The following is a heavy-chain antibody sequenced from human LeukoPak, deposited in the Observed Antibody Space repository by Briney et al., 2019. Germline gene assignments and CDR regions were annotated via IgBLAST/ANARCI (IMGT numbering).Heavy chain of an antibody. CDR3: AKKEGSWYTDYFDY. CDR2: ISGSGGST. V-gene: IGHV3-23*01. CDR1: GFTFSSYS. J-gene: IGHJ4*02. D-gene: IGHD6-13*01. Sequence: PGGSLRLSCAASGFTFSSYSMNWVRQAPGKGLEWVSAISGSGGSTYYADSVKGRFTISRDNSKNTLYLQMNSLRAEDTAVYYCAKKEGSWYTDYFDYWGQGTLVTVSS.